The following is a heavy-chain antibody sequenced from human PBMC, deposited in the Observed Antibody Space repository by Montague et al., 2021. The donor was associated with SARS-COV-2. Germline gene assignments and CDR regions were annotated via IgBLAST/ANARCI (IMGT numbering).Heavy chain of an antibody. CDR3: ARGRGSYRSDFDY. CDR2: ISYDGSNK. V-gene: IGHV3-30-3*01. Sequence: SLRLSCPASGFTFSSYAMHWVRQAPGKGLEWVAVISYDGSNKYYADSVKGRFTISRDNSKNTLYLQMNSLRAEDTAVYYCARGRGSYRSDFDYWGQGALVPVSS. D-gene: IGHD3-16*02. J-gene: IGHJ4*02. CDR1: GFTFSSYA.